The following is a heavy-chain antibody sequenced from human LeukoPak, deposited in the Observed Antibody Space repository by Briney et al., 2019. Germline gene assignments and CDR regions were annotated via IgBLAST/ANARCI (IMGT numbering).Heavy chain of an antibody. J-gene: IGHJ4*02. CDR3: ARFWSGFDY. CDR1: GVSINGVE. CDR2: IYDTAST. D-gene: IGHD3-3*01. Sequence: GVSINGVEWAGSRKIPGKGPEWIGYIYDTASTNYNSSLRSRVTISVDTSRNQFSLKLHSVTAANTAVYYCARFWSGFDYWGQGALVTVSS. V-gene: IGHV4-59*01.